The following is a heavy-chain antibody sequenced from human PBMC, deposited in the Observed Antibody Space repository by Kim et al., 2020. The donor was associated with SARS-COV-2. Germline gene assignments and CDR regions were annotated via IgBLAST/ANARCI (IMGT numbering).Heavy chain of an antibody. D-gene: IGHD5-12*01. Sequence: GESLKISCKGSGYSFTSYWIGWVRQMPGKGLEWMGIIYPGDSDTRYSPSFQGQVTISADKSISTAYLQWSSLKASDTAMYYCARLEGAVGYDFLGYMDVWGKGTTVTVSS. J-gene: IGHJ6*03. V-gene: IGHV5-51*01. CDR1: GYSFTSYW. CDR3: ARLEGAVGYDFLGYMDV. CDR2: IYPGDSDT.